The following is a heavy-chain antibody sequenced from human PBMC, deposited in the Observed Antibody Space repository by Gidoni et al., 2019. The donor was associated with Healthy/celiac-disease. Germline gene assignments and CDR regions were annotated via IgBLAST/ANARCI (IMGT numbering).Heavy chain of an antibody. Sequence: QVQLQQWGAGLLKASETLSLTCAVYGGSFSGYYWSWLRQPPGKGLDGIGEINHSGSTNYNPSLKSRVTISVDTSKNQFSLKLSSVTAADTAVYYCARTLYCSSTSCSAYFAYWGQGTLVTVSS. CDR1: GGSFSGYY. V-gene: IGHV4-34*01. CDR3: ARTLYCSSTSCSAYFAY. D-gene: IGHD2-2*01. CDR2: INHSGST. J-gene: IGHJ4*02.